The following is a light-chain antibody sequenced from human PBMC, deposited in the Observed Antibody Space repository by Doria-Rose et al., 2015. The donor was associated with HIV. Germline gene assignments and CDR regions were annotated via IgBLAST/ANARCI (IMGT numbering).Light chain of an antibody. Sequence: SYELTQLPSVSVSPGQTASITCSGDKLGDKYVCWYQQKPGQSPVLVIYQDTKRPSGIPERFSGSNSGNTVTLTISGTQAMDEADYYCQAWDSSINWVFGGGTKLTVL. CDR1: KLGDKY. CDR3: QAWDSSINWV. V-gene: IGLV3-1*01. CDR2: QDT. J-gene: IGLJ3*02.